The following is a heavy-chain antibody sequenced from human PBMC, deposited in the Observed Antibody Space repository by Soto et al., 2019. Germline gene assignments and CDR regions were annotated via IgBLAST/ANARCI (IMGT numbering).Heavy chain of an antibody. D-gene: IGHD6-6*01. J-gene: IGHJ5*02. CDR2: INAHSGGT. CDR1: GFSFTGYY. Sequence: QVQLVQSGAAVKKPGASVKVSCKASGFSFTGYYIHWLRQAPGQGLEWMGWINAHSGGTEYAQKFQGRVPLTRDTSIATAYLNLTSLTSDDTALYYCAKDLTRQLAYWLDPWGQGTQVTVSS. V-gene: IGHV1-2*02. CDR3: AKDLTRQLAYWLDP.